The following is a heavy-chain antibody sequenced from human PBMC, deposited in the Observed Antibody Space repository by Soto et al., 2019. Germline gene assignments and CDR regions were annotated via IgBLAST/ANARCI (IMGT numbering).Heavy chain of an antibody. V-gene: IGHV4-34*01. CDR2: INHSGST. CDR1: GGSFSGYY. J-gene: IGHJ4*02. Sequence: PSGTLSLTCAVYGGSFSGYYWSWIRQPPGKGLEWIGEINHSGSTNYNPSLKSRVTISVDTSKNQFSLKLSSMTAADTAVYYCARGRARVRFLEWLPYDYWGQGTLVTVSS. CDR3: ARGRARVRFLEWLPYDY. D-gene: IGHD3-3*01.